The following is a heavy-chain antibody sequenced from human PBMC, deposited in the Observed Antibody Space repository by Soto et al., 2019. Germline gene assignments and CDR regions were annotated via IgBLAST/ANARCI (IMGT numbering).Heavy chain of an antibody. D-gene: IGHD3-16*02. V-gene: IGHV1-3*01. CDR1: GYTFTSYA. CDR2: INAGNGDT. Sequence: ASVKVSCKASGYTFTSYAMHWVRQAPGQRLEWMGWINAGNGDTKYSQKFQGRVTITRDTSASTAYVELSSLRSEDTAVYYCARGYYDYVWGSYRHPFDYWGQGTLVTVSS. CDR3: ARGYYDYVWGSYRHPFDY. J-gene: IGHJ4*02.